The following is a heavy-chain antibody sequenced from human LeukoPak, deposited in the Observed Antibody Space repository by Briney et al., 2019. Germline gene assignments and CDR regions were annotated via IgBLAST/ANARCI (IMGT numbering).Heavy chain of an antibody. CDR1: GEPFNGYY. D-gene: IGHD3-10*01. CDR3: ARGVRWFGNIDY. J-gene: IGHJ4*02. CDR2: INHSGST. Sequence: SETLSLTCAVYGEPFNGYYWNWIRQSPGKGLEWIGEINHSGSTNYNPSLKSRVTISVDTSKNQFSLKLSSVTAADTAVYYCARGVRWFGNIDYWGQGTLVTVSS. V-gene: IGHV4-34*01.